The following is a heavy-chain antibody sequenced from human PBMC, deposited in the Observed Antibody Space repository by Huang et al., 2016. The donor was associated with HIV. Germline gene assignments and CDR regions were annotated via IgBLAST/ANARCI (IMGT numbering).Heavy chain of an antibody. CDR1: GFAFSQYA. Sequence: VQLVESGGGLVQPGWSLRLSCAASGFAFSQYAFHWVRQSPGNGLELVSGIGGNSGDMAYAASVRGRFVISRDNAKKSLYLKMNGLRLEDTALYFCVIMDDYFDYWGQGVLVGVSS. D-gene: IGHD2-8*01. V-gene: IGHV3-9*01. CDR2: IGGNSGDM. J-gene: IGHJ4*02. CDR3: VIMDDYFDY.